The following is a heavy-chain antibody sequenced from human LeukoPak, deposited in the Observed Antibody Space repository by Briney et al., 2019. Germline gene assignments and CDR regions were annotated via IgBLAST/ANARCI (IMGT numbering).Heavy chain of an antibody. CDR2: INTNTGNP. Sequence: ASVKVSCKASGYTFTNYAMNWVRQAPGQGLEWMGWINTNTGNPTYAQGFTGRFVFSVDTSVSTAYLKISSLKAEDTAVYYCARLLVVVPGASIHWFNPWGQGTLVTVSS. J-gene: IGHJ5*02. D-gene: IGHD2-2*01. V-gene: IGHV7-4-1*02. CDR1: GYTFTNYA. CDR3: ARLLVVVPGASIHWFNP.